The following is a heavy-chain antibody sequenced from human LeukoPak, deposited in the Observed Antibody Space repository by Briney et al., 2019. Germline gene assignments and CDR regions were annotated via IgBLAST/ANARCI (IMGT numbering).Heavy chain of an antibody. D-gene: IGHD3-9*01. Sequence: GGSLRLSCAASGFTFDVYAMHWVRQAPGKGLEWVSLISWDGGSTFYADSVKGRFTISRDNSKNSLYLQMNSLRAEDTALYYCAKAYYDILTGYGHHYYCYYGMDVWGKGTTGTVSA. J-gene: IGHJ6*04. CDR3: AKAYYDILTGYGHHYYCYYGMDV. CDR1: GFTFDVYA. CDR2: ISWDGGST. V-gene: IGHV3-43D*04.